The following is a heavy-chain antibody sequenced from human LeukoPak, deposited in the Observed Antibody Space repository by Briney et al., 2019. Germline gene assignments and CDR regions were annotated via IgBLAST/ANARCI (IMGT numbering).Heavy chain of an antibody. Sequence: GGSLRLSCAASGFTFRSYWMSWVRQAPGKGLEWVSSISSSSSYIYYADSVKGRFTISRDNAKNSLYLQMNSLRAEDTAVYYCARVSNDILTGYEYYFDYWGQGTLVTVSS. CDR3: ARVSNDILTGYEYYFDY. J-gene: IGHJ4*02. CDR1: GFTFRSYW. V-gene: IGHV3-21*01. D-gene: IGHD3-9*01. CDR2: ISSSSSYI.